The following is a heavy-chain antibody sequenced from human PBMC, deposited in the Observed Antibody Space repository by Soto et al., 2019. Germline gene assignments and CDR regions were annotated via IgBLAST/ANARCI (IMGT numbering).Heavy chain of an antibody. Sequence: ASVKVSCKASGYTFTSYAMHWVRQAPGQRLEWMGWINAGNGNTKYSQKFQGRVTITRDTSASTAYMELSSLRSEDTAVYYCARGGMVRGLYYYYMDVWGKGTTVTVSS. D-gene: IGHD3-10*01. V-gene: IGHV1-3*01. CDR1: GYTFTSYA. J-gene: IGHJ6*03. CDR3: ARGGMVRGLYYYYMDV. CDR2: INAGNGNT.